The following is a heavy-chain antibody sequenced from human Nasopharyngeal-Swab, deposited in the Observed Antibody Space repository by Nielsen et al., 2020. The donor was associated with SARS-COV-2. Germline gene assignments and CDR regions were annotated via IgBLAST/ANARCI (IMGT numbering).Heavy chain of an antibody. V-gene: IGHV5-51*01. Sequence: GESLKISCQGSGYSFTSYWIGWVRQMPGKGLEWMGIIYPGDSDTRYSPSFQGQVTISADKSISSAYLQWSSLKASDTAMYYCARQGITGTRSGGMDVWGQGTTVTVSS. CDR1: GYSFTSYW. CDR2: IYPGDSDT. CDR3: ARQGITGTRSGGMDV. J-gene: IGHJ6*02. D-gene: IGHD1-7*01.